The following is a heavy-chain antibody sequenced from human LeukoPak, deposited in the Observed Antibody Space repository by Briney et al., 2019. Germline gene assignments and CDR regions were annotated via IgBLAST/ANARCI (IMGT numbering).Heavy chain of an antibody. Sequence: GGSLRLSCAASGFTFSSYAMHWVRQAPGKGLEYVSAISSNGGSTYYANSVKGRFTISRDNSKNTLYLQMGSLRAEDMAVYYCARGDYYGSGSYYTPYFDYWGQGTLVTVSS. D-gene: IGHD3-10*01. V-gene: IGHV3-64*01. CDR3: ARGDYYGSGSYYTPYFDY. CDR1: GFTFSSYA. CDR2: ISSNGGST. J-gene: IGHJ4*02.